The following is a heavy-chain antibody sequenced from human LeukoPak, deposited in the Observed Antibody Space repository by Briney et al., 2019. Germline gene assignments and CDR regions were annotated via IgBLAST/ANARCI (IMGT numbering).Heavy chain of an antibody. CDR1: GYNFTSYW. CDR3: ATFTDEQWLVPFDY. CDR2: IDPSDSYT. J-gene: IGHJ4*02. Sequence: GESLKISCKGSGYNFTSYWISWVRQMPGKGLEWMGRIDPSDSYTNYSPSFQGHVTISVDTSISTAYLQWSSLKASDTAMYYCATFTDEQWLVPFDYWGQGTLVTVSS. V-gene: IGHV5-10-1*01. D-gene: IGHD6-19*01.